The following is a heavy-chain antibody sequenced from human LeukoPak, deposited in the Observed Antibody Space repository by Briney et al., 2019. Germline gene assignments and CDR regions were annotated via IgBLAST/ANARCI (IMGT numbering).Heavy chain of an antibody. CDR2: ISSSGSTI. Sequence: PGGSLRLSCAASGFTFSDYYMSWIRQPPGKGLEWVSYISSSGSTIYYADSVKGRFTISRDNAKNSLYLQMNSLRAEDTAVYYCARTYGGNAEYYYGMDVWGQGTTVTVSS. CDR1: GFTFSDYY. D-gene: IGHD4-23*01. J-gene: IGHJ6*02. V-gene: IGHV3-11*01. CDR3: ARTYGGNAEYYYGMDV.